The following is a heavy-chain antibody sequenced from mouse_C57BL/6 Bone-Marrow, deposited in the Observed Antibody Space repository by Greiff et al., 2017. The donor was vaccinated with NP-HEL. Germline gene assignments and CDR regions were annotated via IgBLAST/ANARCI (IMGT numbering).Heavy chain of an antibody. CDR1: GFSLTSYG. CDR2: IWRGGST. J-gene: IGHJ4*01. D-gene: IGHD2-1*01. Sequence: VKLVESGPGLVQPSQSLSITCTVSGFSLTSYGVHWVRQSPGKGLEWLGVIWRGGSTDYNAAFMSRLSITKDNSKSQVFFKMNSLQADDTAIYYCAKNPLYGNYVGAMDYWGQGTSVTVSS. CDR3: AKNPLYGNYVGAMDY. V-gene: IGHV2-5*01.